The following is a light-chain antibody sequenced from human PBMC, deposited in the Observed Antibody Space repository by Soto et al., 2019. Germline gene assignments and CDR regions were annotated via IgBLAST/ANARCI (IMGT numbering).Light chain of an antibody. J-gene: IGLJ1*01. V-gene: IGLV2-14*01. CDR3: SSFTSTSTNYV. CDR1: SSDIGVYNH. Sequence: QAVVTQPASVSGSPGQSITISCTGTSSDIGVYNHVSWYQQHPGKAPKLMIYDVSNRPSGVSNRFSGSKSGNTASLTISGLQPEDEADYYCSSFTSTSTNYVFGTGTKLTVL. CDR2: DVS.